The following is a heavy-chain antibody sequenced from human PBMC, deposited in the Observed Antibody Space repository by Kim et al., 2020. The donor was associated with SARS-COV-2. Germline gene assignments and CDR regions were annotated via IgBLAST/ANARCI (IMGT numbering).Heavy chain of an antibody. D-gene: IGHD4-17*01. J-gene: IGHJ4*02. Sequence: GGSLRLSCAASGFTFSSYGMHWVRQAPGKGLEWVAVISYDGSNKYYADSVKGRFTISRDNSKNTLYLQMNSLRAEDTAVYYCAKATTTVTTSGVDYWGQGTLVTVSS. V-gene: IGHV3-30*18. CDR2: ISYDGSNK. CDR1: GFTFSSYG. CDR3: AKATTTVTTSGVDY.